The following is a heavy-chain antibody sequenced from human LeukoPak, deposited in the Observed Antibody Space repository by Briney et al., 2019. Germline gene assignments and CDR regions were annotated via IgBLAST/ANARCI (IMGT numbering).Heavy chain of an antibody. Sequence: SETLSLTCTVSGGSISSSSYYWGWIRQPPGKGLEWIGSIYYSGSTYYNPSLKSRVTISVDTSKNQFSLKLSSVTAADTAVYYCARSNDYYDSSGYYTPYVDWGQGTLVTVSS. J-gene: IGHJ4*02. D-gene: IGHD3-22*01. V-gene: IGHV4-39*07. CDR3: ARSNDYYDSSGYYTPYVD. CDR2: IYYSGST. CDR1: GGSISSSSYY.